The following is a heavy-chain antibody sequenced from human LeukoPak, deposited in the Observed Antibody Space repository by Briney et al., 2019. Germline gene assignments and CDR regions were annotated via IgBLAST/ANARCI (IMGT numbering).Heavy chain of an antibody. D-gene: IGHD6-13*01. CDR2: ISGSGGST. CDR3: AKEGGSSWYITDYYYGVDV. V-gene: IGHV3-23*01. CDR1: GFTFSSYA. Sequence: PGGSLRLSCAASGFTFSSYAMSWVRQAPGKGLEWVSAISGSGGSTYYADSVKGRFTISRDNSKNTLYLQMNSLRAEDTAVYYCAKEGGSSWYITDYYYGVDVWGQGTTVTVSS. J-gene: IGHJ6*02.